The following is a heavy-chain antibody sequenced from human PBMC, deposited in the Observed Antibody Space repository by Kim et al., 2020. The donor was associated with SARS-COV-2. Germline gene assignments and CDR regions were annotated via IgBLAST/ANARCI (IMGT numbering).Heavy chain of an antibody. Sequence: GGSLRLSCAASGFTFSSYGMHWVRQAPGKGLEWVAVIWYDGSNKYYADSVKGRFTISRDNSKNTLYLQMNSLRAEDTAVYYCARDGTRGYSGYDYVLGLGDSGYFDYWGQGTLVTVSS. D-gene: IGHD5-12*01. CDR3: ARDGTRGYSGYDYVLGLGDSGYFDY. V-gene: IGHV3-33*08. CDR2: IWYDGSNK. CDR1: GFTFSSYG. J-gene: IGHJ4*02.